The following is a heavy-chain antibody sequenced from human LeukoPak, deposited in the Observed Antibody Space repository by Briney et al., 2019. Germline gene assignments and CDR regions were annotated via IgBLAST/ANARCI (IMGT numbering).Heavy chain of an antibody. CDR3: ASRVGYDSSGYPGDAFDI. V-gene: IGHV3-66*01. D-gene: IGHD3-22*01. J-gene: IGHJ3*02. CDR1: GFTVSSNY. CDR2: IYSGGST. Sequence: GGSLRLSCAASGFTVSSNYMSWVRQAPGKGLEWVSFIYSGGSTYYADSVKGRFTISRDNSKNTLYLQMNSLRAEDTAVYYCASRVGYDSSGYPGDAFDIWGQGTMVTVSS.